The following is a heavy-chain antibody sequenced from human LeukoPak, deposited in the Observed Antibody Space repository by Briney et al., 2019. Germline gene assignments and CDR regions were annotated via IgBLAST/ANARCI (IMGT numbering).Heavy chain of an antibody. CDR3: ARDRSGTGYYYGMDV. D-gene: IGHD3-10*01. J-gene: IGHJ6*02. V-gene: IGHV3-48*03. Sequence: GGSLRLSCAASGFTFSSYEMNWVRQAPGKGLEWVSYISSSGSTIYYADSVKGRFTISRDNAKNSLYLQMNSLRAEDTAVYYCARDRSGTGYYYGMDVWGQGTTVTVSS. CDR2: ISSSGSTI. CDR1: GFTFSSYE.